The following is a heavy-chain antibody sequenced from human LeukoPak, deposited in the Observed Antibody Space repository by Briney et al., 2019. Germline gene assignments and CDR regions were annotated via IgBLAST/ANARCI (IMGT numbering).Heavy chain of an antibody. CDR1: GYTFTSYY. CDR2: INPNSGGT. Sequence: ASVKVSCKASGYTFTSYYMHWVRQAPGQGLEWMGWINPNSGGTNYAQKFQGRVTMTRDTSISTAYMELSRLRSDDTAVYYCARVSRYSSGWRNFDYWGQGTLVTVSS. V-gene: IGHV1-2*02. CDR3: ARVSRYSSGWRNFDY. D-gene: IGHD6-19*01. J-gene: IGHJ4*02.